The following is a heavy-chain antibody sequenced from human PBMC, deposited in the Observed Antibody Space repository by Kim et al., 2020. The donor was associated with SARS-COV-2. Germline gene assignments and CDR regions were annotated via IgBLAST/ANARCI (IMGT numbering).Heavy chain of an antibody. CDR3: PRNRSSSVVAEV. D-gene: IGHD2-15*01. CDR2: VRTETYRATT. V-gene: IGHV3-49*03. J-gene: IGHJ6*02. CDR1: GFTFGDYA. Sequence: GSLRLSCSASGFTFGDYALTWYRQAPGQRLEWVGFVRTETYRATTRYAASVEGRFTISRDDSNSIAYLQMDSLKIEDPAGYYCPRNRSSSVVAEVWGQGT.